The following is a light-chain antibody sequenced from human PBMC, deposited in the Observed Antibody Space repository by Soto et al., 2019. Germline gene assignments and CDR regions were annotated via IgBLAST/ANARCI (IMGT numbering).Light chain of an antibody. J-gene: IGLJ2*01. CDR3: SSYTSRSTPV. CDR1: SSDVGTYKY. CDR2: EVR. Sequence: QSALTQPASVSGSPGQSITISCTGTSSDVGTYKYVSWYQQLPGKAPKLMIYEVRNRPSGVSNRFSGSKSGNTASLTISELQAEDEADYYCSSYTSRSTPVFGGGTKVTVL. V-gene: IGLV2-14*01.